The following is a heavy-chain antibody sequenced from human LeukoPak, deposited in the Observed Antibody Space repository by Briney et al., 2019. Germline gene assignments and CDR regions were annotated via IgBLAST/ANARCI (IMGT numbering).Heavy chain of an antibody. CDR2: ISGSSNAI. Sequence: GGSLRLSCAASGCTLGSYSMNWVRQTPGKGLEWVSYISGSSNAIYYADSMKGRFTISRDNGKNSLYLQMNSLRDEDTAVYYCARGTYYNSGSYYNRRDYFDYWGQGTLVTVSS. CDR1: GCTLGSYS. CDR3: ARGTYYNSGSYYNRRDYFDY. V-gene: IGHV3-48*02. J-gene: IGHJ4*02. D-gene: IGHD3-10*01.